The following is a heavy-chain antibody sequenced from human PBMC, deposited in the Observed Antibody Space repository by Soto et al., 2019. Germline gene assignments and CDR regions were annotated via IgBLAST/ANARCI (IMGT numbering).Heavy chain of an antibody. D-gene: IGHD6-6*01. Sequence: QLQLQESGSGLVKPSQTLSLTCAVSGGSISSGGYSWSWIRQPPGKGLEWIGYIYHSGSTYYNPSRXGXFTISVDGSKNQFSLKPGSVPAADTAVSCCASVPDRWGQGTLVTVSS. CDR1: GGSISSGGYS. CDR2: IYHSGST. CDR3: ASVPDR. V-gene: IGHV4-30-2*01. J-gene: IGHJ5*02.